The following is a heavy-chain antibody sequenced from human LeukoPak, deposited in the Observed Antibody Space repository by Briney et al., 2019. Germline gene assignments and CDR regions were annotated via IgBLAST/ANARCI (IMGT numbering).Heavy chain of an antibody. Sequence: SETLSLTCAVYGGSFSGYYWSWIHQPPGKGLELIGEINHSGSTNYNPSLKSRVTISVDTSKNQFSLKLSSVTAADTAVYYCARGRYYYGSGSTPRLFDYWGQGTLVTVSS. CDR3: ARGRYYYGSGSTPRLFDY. D-gene: IGHD3-10*01. V-gene: IGHV4-34*01. CDR2: INHSGST. J-gene: IGHJ4*02. CDR1: GGSFSGYY.